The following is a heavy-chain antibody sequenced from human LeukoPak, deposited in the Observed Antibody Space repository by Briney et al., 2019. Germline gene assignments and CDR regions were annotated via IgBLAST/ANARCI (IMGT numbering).Heavy chain of an antibody. CDR1: GGSIGSYY. J-gene: IGHJ2*01. CDR3: ARHAHGYCSSTSCYTDWYFDL. CDR2: IYTSGST. D-gene: IGHD2-2*02. Sequence: SETLSLTCTVSGGSIGSYYWSWIRQPPGKGLEWIGYIYTSGSTNYNPSLKSRVTISVDTSKNQFSLKLSSVTAADTAVYYCARHAHGYCSSTSCYTDWYFDLWGRGTLVTVSS. V-gene: IGHV4-4*09.